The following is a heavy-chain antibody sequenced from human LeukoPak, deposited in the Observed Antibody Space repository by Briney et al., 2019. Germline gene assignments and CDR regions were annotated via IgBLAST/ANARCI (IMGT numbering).Heavy chain of an antibody. Sequence: ASVKVSCKASGYTFTSLYMHWVRQAPGQGLEWMGIINPRGGSTSHAQKFQGRVTMIRDMSTNTVSLEMSSLTSEDTGVYYCARSLYDSGWYSQFDYWGQGTLVTVSS. V-gene: IGHV1-46*01. CDR3: ARSLYDSGWYSQFDY. J-gene: IGHJ4*02. CDR2: INPRGGST. CDR1: GYTFTSLY. D-gene: IGHD6-19*01.